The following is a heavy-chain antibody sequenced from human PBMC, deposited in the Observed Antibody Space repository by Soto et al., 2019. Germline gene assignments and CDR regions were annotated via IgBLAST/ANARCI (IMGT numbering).Heavy chain of an antibody. CDR1: GFTFSSYA. V-gene: IGHV3-23*01. CDR3: AKDYGSSGYFLGDY. J-gene: IGHJ4*02. CDR2: ISRNGGST. Sequence: DVQLLESGGGLVQPGGSLRLSCVASGFTFSSYAMTWVRQAPGKGLEWVSAISRNGGSTYYADSVKGRFIISRDNSKNTLYLQMNSLRAEDTAVYYCAKDYGSSGYFLGDYWGQGTLITVSS. D-gene: IGHD3-22*01.